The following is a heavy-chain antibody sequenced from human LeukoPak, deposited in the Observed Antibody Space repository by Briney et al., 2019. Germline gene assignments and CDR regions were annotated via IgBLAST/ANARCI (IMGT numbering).Heavy chain of an antibody. CDR3: AREGIAARLHYYMDV. D-gene: IGHD6-6*01. CDR1: GFTFSDYY. J-gene: IGHJ6*03. Sequence: GGSLRLSCAASGFTFSDYYMRWIRQAPGKGLEWVSYISSSGSTIYYADSVKGRFTISRDNAKNSLYLQMNSLRAEDTAVYYCAREGIAARLHYYMDVWGKGTTVTVSS. V-gene: IGHV3-11*01. CDR2: ISSSGSTI.